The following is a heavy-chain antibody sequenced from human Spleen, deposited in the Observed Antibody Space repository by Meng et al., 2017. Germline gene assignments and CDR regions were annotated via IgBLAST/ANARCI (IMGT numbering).Heavy chain of an antibody. Sequence: QVQLQGSGPGLLKPSQTLSLTCTVSGGSISSGGYYWSWIRQHPGKGLEWIGYIYYSGSTYYNPSLKSRVTISVDTSKNQFSLKLSSVTAADTAVYYCARGSRSSHYYDSSGYYDYWGQGTLVTVSS. CDR2: IYYSGST. V-gene: IGHV4-31*03. D-gene: IGHD3-22*01. CDR3: ARGSRSSHYYDSSGYYDY. CDR1: GGSISSGGYY. J-gene: IGHJ4*02.